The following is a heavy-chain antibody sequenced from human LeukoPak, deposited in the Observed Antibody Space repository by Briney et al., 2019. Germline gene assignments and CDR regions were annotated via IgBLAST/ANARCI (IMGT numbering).Heavy chain of an antibody. Sequence: GASVKVSCKASGYTFTYYYIHWVRQAPGQGLEWMGIINPSGGSTNFAQKFQGRVTMTTDTSTITVYMELSSLRSEDTAVYYCARWTTTYLDYWGQGTLVTVSS. CDR2: INPSGGST. J-gene: IGHJ4*02. CDR3: ARWTTTYLDY. CDR1: GYTFTYYY. V-gene: IGHV1-46*01. D-gene: IGHD4-11*01.